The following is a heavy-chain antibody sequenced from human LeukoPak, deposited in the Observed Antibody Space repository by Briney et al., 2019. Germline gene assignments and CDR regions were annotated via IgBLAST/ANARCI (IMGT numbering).Heavy chain of an antibody. CDR2: IYPGDSDT. Sequence: GESLKISCQGSGSIFTSYWIGWVRQLPGKGLEWMGIIYPGDSDTRYSPSFQGQVTISADKSISTAYLQWSSLKASDTAMYYCARRADYYDSSGPIRWGQGTLVTVSS. CDR3: ARRADYYDSSGPIR. CDR1: GSIFTSYW. J-gene: IGHJ4*02. V-gene: IGHV5-51*01. D-gene: IGHD3-22*01.